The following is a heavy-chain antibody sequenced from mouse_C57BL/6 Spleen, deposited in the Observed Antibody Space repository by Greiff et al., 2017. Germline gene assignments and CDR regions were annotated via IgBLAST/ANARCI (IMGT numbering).Heavy chain of an antibody. J-gene: IGHJ3*01. Sequence: EVKLVESGGGLVKPGGSLKLSCAASGFTFSSYAMSWVRQTPEKRLEWVATISDGGSYTYYPDNVKGRFTISRDNAQNNLYLQMSHLKSEDTAMYYCARDPITTVVEGLVAYWGQGTLVTVSA. CDR2: ISDGGSYT. CDR1: GFTFSSYA. V-gene: IGHV5-4*01. CDR3: ARDPITTVVEGLVAY. D-gene: IGHD1-1*01.